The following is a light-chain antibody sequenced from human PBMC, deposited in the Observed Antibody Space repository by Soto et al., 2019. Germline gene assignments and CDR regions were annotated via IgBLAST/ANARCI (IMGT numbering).Light chain of an antibody. Sequence: IVLTQSPGTLSLSPGERVTLPCRASQSISSSHLAWYQQRPGQAPRLLIYDASNRATGISDRFTGSGSGTDFTRAIARLEPEDFEVYYCQQYHSSPRTVGQGTKVDSK. J-gene: IGKJ1*01. CDR2: DAS. CDR1: QSISSSH. CDR3: QQYHSSPRT. V-gene: IGKV3-20*01.